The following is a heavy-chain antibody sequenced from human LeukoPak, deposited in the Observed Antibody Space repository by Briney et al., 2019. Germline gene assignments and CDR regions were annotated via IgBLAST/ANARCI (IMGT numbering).Heavy chain of an antibody. CDR1: GFTFSNFA. CDR3: ARGVTVTTDF. V-gene: IGHV3-23*01. CDR2: VSGSGATT. D-gene: IGHD4-17*01. Sequence: GGSLRLSCAASGFTFSNFAMSWVRQAPGRGLEWVSAVSGSGATTHYADSVKGRFTISRDNSKNTVYLQMNSLRGEDTAIYYCARGVTVTTDFWGQGTLVTVSS. J-gene: IGHJ4*02.